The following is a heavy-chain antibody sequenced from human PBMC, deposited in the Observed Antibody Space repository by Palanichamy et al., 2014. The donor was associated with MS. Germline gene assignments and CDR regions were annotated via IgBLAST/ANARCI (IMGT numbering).Heavy chain of an antibody. V-gene: IGHV3-72*01. CDR3: VRVSWDAAGNWFDP. CDR1: GFTLSDHY. CDR2: ARNKANAYTT. D-gene: IGHD1-26*01. Sequence: EVQLVESGGGLVQPGGSLRLSCAASGFTLSDHYLDWVRHAPGKGLEWVGRARNKANAYTTEYAASVKGRFTVSRDDSKNLLYLQMNTLKTEDTAVYYCVRVSWDAAGNWFDPWGQGTLVTVSS. J-gene: IGHJ5*02.